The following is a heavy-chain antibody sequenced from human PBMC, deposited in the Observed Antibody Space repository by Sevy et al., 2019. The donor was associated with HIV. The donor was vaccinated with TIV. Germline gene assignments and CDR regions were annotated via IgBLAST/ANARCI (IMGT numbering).Heavy chain of an antibody. CDR2: IYHRGST. Sequence: SETLSLTCVVSGYSISIGYFWGWIRQPPGKGLEWIWSIYHRGSTYYNPSLKSRVTISVDTSKNQFSLKLTSVAAADTAVYYCAREGSPPVDSRGYYHGPSSNFDYWGQGTLVTVSS. V-gene: IGHV4-38-2*01. D-gene: IGHD3-22*01. CDR1: GYSISIGYF. J-gene: IGHJ4*02. CDR3: AREGSPPVDSRGYYHGPSSNFDY.